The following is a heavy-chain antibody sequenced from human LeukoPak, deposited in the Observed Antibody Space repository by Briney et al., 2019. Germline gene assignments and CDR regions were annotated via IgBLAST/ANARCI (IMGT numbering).Heavy chain of an antibody. CDR1: GFTFSDYY. J-gene: IGHJ4*02. CDR3: ARVSGYYGSGSKTYYFDY. Sequence: GGSLRLSCAASGFTFSDYYMSWIRQAPGKGLEWVSYISSSGSTIYYADSVKGRFTVSRDNAKNSLYLQMNSLRAEDTAVYYCARVSGYYGSGSKTYYFDYWGQGTLVTVSS. V-gene: IGHV3-11*01. CDR2: ISSSGSTI. D-gene: IGHD3-10*01.